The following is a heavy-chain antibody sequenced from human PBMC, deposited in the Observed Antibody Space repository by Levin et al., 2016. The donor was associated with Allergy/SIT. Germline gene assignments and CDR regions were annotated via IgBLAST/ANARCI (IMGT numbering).Heavy chain of an antibody. V-gene: IGHV4-39*01. D-gene: IGHD6-13*01. J-gene: IGHJ4*02. CDR3: ARRASKQLYFDY. Sequence: WIRQPPGKGLEWIGSIYYSGSTYYNPSLKSRVTISVDTSKNQFSLKLSSVTAADTAVYYCARRASKQLYFDYWGQGTLVTVSS. CDR2: IYYSGST.